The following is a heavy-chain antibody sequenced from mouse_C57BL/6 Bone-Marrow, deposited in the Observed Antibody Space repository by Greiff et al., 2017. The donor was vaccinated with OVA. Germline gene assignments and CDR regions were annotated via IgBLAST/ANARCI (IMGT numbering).Heavy chain of an antibody. J-gene: IGHJ4*01. D-gene: IGHD2-2*01. CDR2: ILPRSGSP. CDR3: ASTMVSRAYAMDY. CDR1: AYIFSSYW. Sequence: QVQLQQSGAEVMKPGASVKISCKATAYIFSSYWIEWVKQRPGHGLEWIGEILPRSGSPNYNEKFKGQATFTADPSSNTAYMQLNSLTSEDSAVYYCASTMVSRAYAMDYWGQGTSVTFSS. V-gene: IGHV1-9*01.